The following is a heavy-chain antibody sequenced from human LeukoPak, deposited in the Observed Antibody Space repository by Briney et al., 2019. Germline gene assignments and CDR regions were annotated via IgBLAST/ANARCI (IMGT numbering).Heavy chain of an antibody. CDR2: INPKSGGT. Sequence: RASVKVSCKASGYTFTDYFMNWVRQAPGQGLEWRGWINPKSGGTVYAQKFQGRVTMTRDTCSSTACMGLSRLRFADTVVYYCARGPRITIFGVVMANDAFDIWGQGTMVTVSS. D-gene: IGHD3-3*01. CDR3: ARGPRITIFGVVMANDAFDI. CDR1: GYTFTDYF. V-gene: IGHV1-2*02. J-gene: IGHJ3*02.